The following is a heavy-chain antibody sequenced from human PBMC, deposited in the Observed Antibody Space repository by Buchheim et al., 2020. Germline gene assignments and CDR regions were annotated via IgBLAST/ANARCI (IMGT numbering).Heavy chain of an antibody. CDR3: AKHDYYGSGSYYNIPHNWFDP. D-gene: IGHD3-10*01. CDR2: ISGSGGST. CDR1: GLTFSSYA. Sequence: EVQLLESGGGLVQPGGSLRLSCAASGLTFSSYAMSWVRQAPGKGLEWVSAISGSGGSTYYADSVKGRFTISRDNSKNTLYLQMNSLRAEDTAVYYCAKHDYYGSGSYYNIPHNWFDPWGQGTL. J-gene: IGHJ5*02. V-gene: IGHV3-23*01.